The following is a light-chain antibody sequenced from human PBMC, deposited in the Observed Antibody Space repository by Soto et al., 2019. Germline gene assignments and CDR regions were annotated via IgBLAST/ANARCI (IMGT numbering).Light chain of an antibody. CDR3: QQYAGSPQT. Sequence: IVMMHSPATLSVFPGESLTLSDAAIQLFSRYLAWYQQKPGQAPRFLIYGASSRATGVPDRFSGSGSGTDFTLTISRLEPEDFAVYYCQQYAGSPQTFGQGTRLEIK. V-gene: IGKV3-20*01. CDR2: GAS. J-gene: IGKJ5*01. CDR1: QLFSRY.